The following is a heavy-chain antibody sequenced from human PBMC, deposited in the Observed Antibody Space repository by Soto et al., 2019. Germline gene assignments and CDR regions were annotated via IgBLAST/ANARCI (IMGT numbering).Heavy chain of an antibody. V-gene: IGHV3-64D*06. Sequence: GGSLRLSCSASGFSFSNYAMHWVRQAPGKGLEYVSAITGNGGSTYYADSVKGRFTISRDNSKNTLYLQMSSLRDDDTAVYYCVKDRRTIVGATAWFDPWGLGTLVTVSS. CDR1: GFSFSNYA. D-gene: IGHD1-26*01. J-gene: IGHJ5*02. CDR2: ITGNGGST. CDR3: VKDRRTIVGATAWFDP.